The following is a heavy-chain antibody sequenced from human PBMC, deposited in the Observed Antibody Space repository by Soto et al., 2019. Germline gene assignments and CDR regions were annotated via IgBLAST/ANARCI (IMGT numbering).Heavy chain of an antibody. CDR3: ARGYYDFWSGYRPPNYYYYYYMDV. CDR1: GGSFSGYY. CDR2: INHSGST. J-gene: IGHJ6*03. Sequence: SETLSLTCAVYGGSFSGYYWSWIRQPPGKGLEWIGEINHSGSTNYNPSLKSRVTISVDTSKNQFSLKLSSVTAADTAVYYCARGYYDFWSGYRPPNYYYYYYMDVWGKGTTVTVSS. V-gene: IGHV4-34*01. D-gene: IGHD3-3*01.